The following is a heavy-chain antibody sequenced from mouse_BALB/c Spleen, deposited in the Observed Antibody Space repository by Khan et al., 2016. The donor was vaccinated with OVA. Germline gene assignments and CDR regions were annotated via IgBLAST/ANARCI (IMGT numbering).Heavy chain of an antibody. CDR2: IDPAKGNP. CDR1: GFNIKDIY. V-gene: IGHV14-3*02. Sequence: MQLEESGAELVKPGASVKLSCTASGFNIKDIYIHWVKQRPVQGLEWIGRIDPAKGNPKFAPKFQGKASITADTSSNTAYLQLRSLTSEDTAVQYVTYSFLRNGMDDWGQGTSVAVAS. J-gene: IGHJ4*01. CDR3: TYSFLRNGMDD. D-gene: IGHD2-12*01.